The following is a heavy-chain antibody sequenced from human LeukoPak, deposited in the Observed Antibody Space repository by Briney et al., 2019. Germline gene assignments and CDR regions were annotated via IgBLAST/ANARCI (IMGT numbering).Heavy chain of an antibody. Sequence: SETLSLTCTVSGGSISSYYWSWIRQPPGRGLEWFGYIYYWGSTNQNPSLKSRVTISVDTSKNQFSLKLSSVTAADTAVYYCARYYDNSGSLDYWGQGTLVTVSS. V-gene: IGHV4-59*08. D-gene: IGHD3-22*01. CDR2: IYYWGST. CDR1: GGSISSYY. J-gene: IGHJ4*02. CDR3: ARYYDNSGSLDY.